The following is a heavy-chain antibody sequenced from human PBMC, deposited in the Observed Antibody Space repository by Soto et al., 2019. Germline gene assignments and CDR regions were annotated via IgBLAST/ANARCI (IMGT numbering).Heavy chain of an antibody. CDR3: AGLKYSQRVSEQADRGSNWFEL. CDR1: GGSMRSDNYF. CDR2: IYYSGSA. Sequence: SETLSLTCTVSGGSMRSDNYFWSWIRQPPGKGLEWIGYIYYSGSAYYNPSLERRITMSVDTSKKKFSLKLTSVTAADTAIYYCAGLKYSQRVSEQADRGSNWFELWGKGARATVS. V-gene: IGHV4-30-4*01. D-gene: IGHD2-15*01. J-gene: IGHJ5*02.